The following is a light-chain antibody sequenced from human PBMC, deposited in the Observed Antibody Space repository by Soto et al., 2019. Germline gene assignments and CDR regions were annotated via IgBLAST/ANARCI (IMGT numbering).Light chain of an antibody. CDR3: QQSYTTPIT. CDR2: AAS. CDR1: KTISNY. J-gene: IGKJ5*01. V-gene: IGKV1-39*01. Sequence: DIQMTQSPSSLSASVGDRVTITCRASKTISNYLNWYQKKPGKAPNLLVYAASSLQSGVPSRFTGSGSGTDFTLTISSLQPEDFATYFCQQSYTTPITFGQGTRLEIK.